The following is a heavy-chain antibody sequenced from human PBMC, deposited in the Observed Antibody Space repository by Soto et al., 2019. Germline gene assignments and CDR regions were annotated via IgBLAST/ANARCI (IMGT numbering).Heavy chain of an antibody. CDR1: GASIISNC. Sequence: SETLSLTCSVSGASIISNCWGWVRQPPGKGLEWMGNIYYSGSTYYNPSLKSRVTISVDTSKNQFSLKLSSVTAADTAVYYCARVPGPWGQGTLVTVSS. CDR2: IYYSGST. D-gene: IGHD3-3*01. CDR3: ARVPGP. J-gene: IGHJ5*02. V-gene: IGHV4-59*04.